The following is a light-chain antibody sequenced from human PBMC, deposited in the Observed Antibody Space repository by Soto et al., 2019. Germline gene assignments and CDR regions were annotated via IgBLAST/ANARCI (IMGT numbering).Light chain of an antibody. J-gene: IGKJ5*01. V-gene: IGKV3-15*01. CDR3: QQRSDWPIT. CDR1: KSISSN. Sequence: IVMTQSPVTLSASPGERVTLPCRTNKSISSNLAWYQQKRGQAPRLLISGVSTRASGVPARFSGSGSGTEFTLTISSLQSEDFAVYYCQQRSDWPITFGQGTRLEIK. CDR2: GVS.